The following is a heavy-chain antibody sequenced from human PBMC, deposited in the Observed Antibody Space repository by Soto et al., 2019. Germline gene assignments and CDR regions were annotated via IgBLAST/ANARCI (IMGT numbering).Heavy chain of an antibody. CDR1: GFTFSSYA. CDR3: AREYYDILTGYSGAFDI. J-gene: IGHJ3*02. V-gene: IGHV3-64*01. Sequence: PGGSLRLSCAASGFTFSSYAMHWVRQAPGKGLVYVSAISSNGGSTYYANSVKGRFTISRDNSKNTLYLQMGSLRAEDMAVYYCAREYYDILTGYSGAFDIWGQGTMVTVSS. CDR2: ISSNGGST. D-gene: IGHD3-9*01.